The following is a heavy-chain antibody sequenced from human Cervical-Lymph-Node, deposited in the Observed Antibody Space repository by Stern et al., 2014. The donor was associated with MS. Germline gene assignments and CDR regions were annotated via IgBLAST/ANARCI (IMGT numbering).Heavy chain of an antibody. J-gene: IGHJ1*01. V-gene: IGHV4-31*03. D-gene: IGHD5-24*01. CDR1: GGSISSGGYY. Sequence: QVQLVESGPGLVKPSQTLSLTCTVSGGSISSGGYYWSWIRQHPGKGLEWIGYIYYSGTTYHNPSLKRRVTISHDTSKNPFSLNLSSVTAADTAVYFCTRGLAYNYEYFHLWGQGTLVTVSS. CDR2: IYYSGTT. CDR3: TRGLAYNYEYFHL.